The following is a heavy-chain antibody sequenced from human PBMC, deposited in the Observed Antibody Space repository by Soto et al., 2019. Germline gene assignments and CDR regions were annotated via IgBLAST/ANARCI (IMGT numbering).Heavy chain of an antibody. V-gene: IGHV3-30*18. D-gene: IGHD6-19*01. Sequence: GGSLRLSCAASGFTFSSYGMHWVRQAPGKGLEWVAVISYDGSNKYYADSVKGRFTISRDNSKNTLYLQMNSLRAEDTAVYYCAKATYSSGWYGRWGVMDWGQGTLVTVSS. CDR2: ISYDGSNK. J-gene: IGHJ4*02. CDR3: AKATYSSGWYGRWGVMD. CDR1: GFTFSSYG.